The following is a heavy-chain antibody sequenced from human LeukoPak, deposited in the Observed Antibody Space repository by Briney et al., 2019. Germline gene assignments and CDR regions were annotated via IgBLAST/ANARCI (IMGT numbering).Heavy chain of an antibody. Sequence: SETLSLTCTVSGGSISSSPYYWGWIRQPPGKGLEWIGSIYYSGTTHYNPSLESRVTISVDTSKNQFSLKLASVTAADTAIYYCAKGAGGFSYYNWFDPGGQGTLVTVSS. CDR3: AKGAGGFSYYNWFDP. CDR2: IYYSGTT. J-gene: IGHJ5*02. V-gene: IGHV4-39*07. D-gene: IGHD5-18*01. CDR1: GGSISSSPYY.